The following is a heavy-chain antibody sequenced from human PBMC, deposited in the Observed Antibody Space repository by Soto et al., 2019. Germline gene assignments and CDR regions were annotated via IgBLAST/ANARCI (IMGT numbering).Heavy chain of an antibody. CDR1: GGSVSSYY. J-gene: IGHJ3*02. CDR3: ARDITMIVAHGGRAFDI. CDR2: IYYRGST. Sequence: QVQLQESGPGLVKASESLSLTCTVSGGSVSSYYWSWIRQPPGKGLEWIGYIYYRGSTNYNPSLKSRVTISVDTSKTQFSLKLSSVTAADTAVYYCARDITMIVAHGGRAFDIWGQGTMVTVSS. D-gene: IGHD3-22*01. V-gene: IGHV4-59*02.